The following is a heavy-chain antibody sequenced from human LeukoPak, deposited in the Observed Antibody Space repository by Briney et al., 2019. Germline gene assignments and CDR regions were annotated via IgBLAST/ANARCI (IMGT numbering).Heavy chain of an antibody. CDR1: GFTVSSNY. D-gene: IGHD2-15*01. V-gene: IGHV3-66*01. CDR3: ARGHSGQHDFDY. J-gene: IGHJ4*02. CDR2: IYSGGRT. Sequence: GGSLRLSCAASGFTVSSNYMNWVRQAPGKGLEWVSVIYSGGRTNYADSVKGRFTISRDNSKNTLYLQMNSLGAEDTAVYYCARGHSGQHDFDYWGQGTLVTVSS.